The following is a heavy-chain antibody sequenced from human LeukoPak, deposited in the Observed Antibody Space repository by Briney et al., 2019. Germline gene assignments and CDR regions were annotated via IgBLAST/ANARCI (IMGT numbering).Heavy chain of an antibody. D-gene: IGHD3-22*01. Sequence: ASVKVSCKASGYTFTGYYMHWVRQAPGQGLEWMGWINPNSGGTNYAQKFQGRVTMTRDTSISTAYMELSRLRSDDTAVYYCATDHPVTMIVAHAFDIWGQGTMVTASS. V-gene: IGHV1-2*02. J-gene: IGHJ3*02. CDR3: ATDHPVTMIVAHAFDI. CDR1: GYTFTGYY. CDR2: INPNSGGT.